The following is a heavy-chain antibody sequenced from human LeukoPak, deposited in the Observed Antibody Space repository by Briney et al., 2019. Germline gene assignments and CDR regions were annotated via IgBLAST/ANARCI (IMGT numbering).Heavy chain of an antibody. J-gene: IGHJ4*02. CDR2: IYHSGNT. CDR3: ARGLYSGSRIDFDY. V-gene: IGHV4-38-2*02. Sequence: SETLSLTCTVSGYSISSGYYWGWIRQPPGKGLEWIGSIYHSGNTYYNPSLKSRVSISVDTSKNQFSLKLSSVTAADTAVYYCARGLYSGSRIDFDYWGQGTLVTVSS. CDR1: GYSISSGYY. D-gene: IGHD1-26*01.